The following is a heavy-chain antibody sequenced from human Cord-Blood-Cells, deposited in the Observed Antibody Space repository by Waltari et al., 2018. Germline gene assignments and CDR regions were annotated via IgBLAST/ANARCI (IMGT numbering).Heavy chain of an antibody. CDR1: GYTFTSYA. Sequence: QVQLVQSGAEVKKPGASVKVSCKASGYTFTSYAMHWVRQAPGQRLEWMGCINAGNGNTKYSQKFQGRVTITRDTSASTAYMELSSLRSEDTAVYYCARFGVSGYITNWGQGTLVTVSS. CDR3: ARFGVSGYITN. J-gene: IGHJ4*02. CDR2: INAGNGNT. V-gene: IGHV1-3*01. D-gene: IGHD5-18*01.